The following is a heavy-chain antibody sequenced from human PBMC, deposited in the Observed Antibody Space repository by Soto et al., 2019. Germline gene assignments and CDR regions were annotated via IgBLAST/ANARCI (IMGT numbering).Heavy chain of an antibody. CDR2: INPSGGSA. J-gene: IGHJ3*02. CDR3: ATSLLYGDSPYDAFDI. Sequence: ASVKVSCKASGYTFTSYYMHWVRQAPGQGLEWMGIINPSGGSASYAQKFQGRVTMTRDTSTSTVYMELSSLRSEDTAVYYCATSLLYGDSPYDAFDIWGQGTMVTVSS. CDR1: GYTFTSYY. D-gene: IGHD4-17*01. V-gene: IGHV1-46*01.